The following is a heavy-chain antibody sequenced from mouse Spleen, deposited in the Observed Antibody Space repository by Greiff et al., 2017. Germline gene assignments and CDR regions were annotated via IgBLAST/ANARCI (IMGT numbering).Heavy chain of an antibody. CDR1: GYTFTDYE. Sequence: VKLMESGAELVRPGASVTLSCKASGYTFTDYEMHWVKQTPVHGLEWIGAIDPETGGTAYNQKFKGKAILTADKSSSTAYMELRSLTSEDSAVYYCTRTPRGYFDVWGTGTTVTVSS. J-gene: IGHJ1*03. V-gene: IGHV1-15*01. CDR2: IDPETGGT. CDR3: TRTPRGYFDV.